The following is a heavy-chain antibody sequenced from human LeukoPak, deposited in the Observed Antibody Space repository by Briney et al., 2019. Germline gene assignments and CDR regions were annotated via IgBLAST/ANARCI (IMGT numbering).Heavy chain of an antibody. Sequence: GGSLRLSCAASGFTFSSYWMHWVRQAPGKGLVWVSRINSDGSSTSYADSVKGRITISRDNAKNSLYLQMNSLRAEDTALYYCAKDMTTYYNYYGMDVWGQGTTVTVSS. J-gene: IGHJ6*02. CDR2: INSDGSST. V-gene: IGHV3-74*01. D-gene: IGHD4-11*01. CDR3: AKDMTTYYNYYGMDV. CDR1: GFTFSSYW.